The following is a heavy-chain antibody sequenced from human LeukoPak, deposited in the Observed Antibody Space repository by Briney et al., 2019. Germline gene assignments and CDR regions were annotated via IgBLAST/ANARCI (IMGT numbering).Heavy chain of an antibody. D-gene: IGHD3-10*01. CDR3: SQEDYYGSGSYLGG. Sequence: GGSLRLSCAASGFTFSSYGMHWVRQASGKGLEWVAVVSYDGSNKFYTDSMKGRFTISRDNSKNTLYLQMNSLRTEDTAIYYCSQEDYYGSGSYLGGWGQGTLVTVSS. CDR2: VSYDGSNK. J-gene: IGHJ4*02. V-gene: IGHV3-30*18. CDR1: GFTFSSYG.